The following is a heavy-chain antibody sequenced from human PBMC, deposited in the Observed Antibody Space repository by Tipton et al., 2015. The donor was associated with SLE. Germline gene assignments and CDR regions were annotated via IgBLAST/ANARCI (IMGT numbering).Heavy chain of an antibody. CDR3: ARGLRFLVF. CDR1: GGSINTFF. V-gene: IGHV4-59*01. J-gene: IGHJ4*02. D-gene: IGHD3-3*01. Sequence: TLSLTCTVSGGSINTFFWGWIRQPPGKGLEWIGFNSASGSSSNYNPSLKSRVTISVDMSKNQFSLKLTSVTAADTAMYYCARGLRFLVFWGQGTLVTVSS. CDR2: NSASGSS.